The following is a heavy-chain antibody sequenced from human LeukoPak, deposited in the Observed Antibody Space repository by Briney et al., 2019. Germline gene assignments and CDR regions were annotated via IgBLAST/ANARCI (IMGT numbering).Heavy chain of an antibody. CDR2: IYYSGST. V-gene: IGHV4-39*01. D-gene: IGHD5-24*01. CDR3: ARHSGHNYYFDY. CDR1: GGSISSSSYY. Sequence: SETLSLTCTVSGGSISSSSYYWGWIRQPPGKGLEWIGGIYYSGSTYYNPSLKSRVTISVDTSKNHFSLKLTSVTAADTAVYYCARHSGHNYYFDYWGQGTLVTVSS. J-gene: IGHJ4*02.